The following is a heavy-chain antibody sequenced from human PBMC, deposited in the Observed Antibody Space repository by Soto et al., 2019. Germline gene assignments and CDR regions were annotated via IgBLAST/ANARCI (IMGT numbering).Heavy chain of an antibody. V-gene: IGHV4-61*01. J-gene: IGHJ6*04. CDR3: ARDNWNYDSYYYYGMDV. D-gene: IGHD1-7*01. Sequence: SETLSLTCTVSGGSVSSGSYYWSWIRQPPGKGLEWIGYIYYSGSTNYNPSLKSRVTISVDTSKNQFSLKLSSVTAADTAVYYXARDNWNYDSYYYYGMDVWGKGTTVTVSS. CDR1: GGSVSSGSYY. CDR2: IYYSGST.